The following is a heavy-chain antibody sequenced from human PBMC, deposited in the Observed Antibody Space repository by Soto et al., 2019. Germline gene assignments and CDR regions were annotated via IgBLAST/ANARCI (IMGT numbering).Heavy chain of an antibody. CDR2: IYYSGST. V-gene: IGHV4-31*03. D-gene: IGHD4-17*01. Sequence: QVQLQESGPGLVKPSQTLSLTCTVSGGSISSGGSYWSWIRQHPGKGLEWIGYIYYSGSTYYNPSLKSRVTISVDTSKNQCSLKLSSVTAADTAVYYCARGHTVTQSYWYFDLWGRGTLVTVSS. J-gene: IGHJ2*01. CDR1: GGSISSGGSY. CDR3: ARGHTVTQSYWYFDL.